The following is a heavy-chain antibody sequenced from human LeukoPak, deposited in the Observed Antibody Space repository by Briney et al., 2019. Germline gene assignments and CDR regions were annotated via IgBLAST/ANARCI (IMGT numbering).Heavy chain of an antibody. D-gene: IGHD3-3*01. CDR3: ARGVYDFWSGYPDPNNWFDP. Sequence: PSQTLSLTCTVSGGSISSGGYYWSWIRQHPGKGLEWIGYIYYSGSTNYNPSLKSRVTISVDTSKNQFSLKLSSVTAADTAVYYCARGVYDFWSGYPDPNNWFDPWGQGTLVTVSS. CDR1: GGSISSGGYY. CDR2: IYYSGST. J-gene: IGHJ5*02. V-gene: IGHV4-31*03.